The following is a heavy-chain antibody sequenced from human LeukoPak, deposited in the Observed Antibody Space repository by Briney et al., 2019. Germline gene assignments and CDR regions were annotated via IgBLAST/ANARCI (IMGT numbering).Heavy chain of an antibody. CDR1: GFPFSAYV. D-gene: IGHD3-3*01. J-gene: IGHJ4*02. Sequence: GGSLRLSCATSGFPFSAYVMSWVRQAPGKGLEWVSGISASGGTTYYADSVKGRFTISRDNSKNTLYLQMNSLRAEDTAVYYCAKVGFSEMEWLLYSDHWGQGTLVTVSS. CDR2: ISASGGTT. V-gene: IGHV3-23*01. CDR3: AKVGFSEMEWLLYSDH.